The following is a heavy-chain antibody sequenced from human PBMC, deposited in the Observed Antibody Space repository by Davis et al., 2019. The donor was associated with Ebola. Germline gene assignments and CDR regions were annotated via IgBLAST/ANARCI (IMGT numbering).Heavy chain of an antibody. D-gene: IGHD6-13*01. J-gene: IGHJ6*02. CDR2: IWYDGSNK. V-gene: IGHV3-33*03. CDR1: GFTFSSYG. Sequence: GESLKISCAASGFTFSSYGMHWVRQAPGKGLEWVAVIWYDGSNKYYADSVKGRFTISRDNAKNSLYLQMNSLRAEDTAVYYCASQLARYSSSGMDVWGQGTTVTVSS. CDR3: ASQLARYSSSGMDV.